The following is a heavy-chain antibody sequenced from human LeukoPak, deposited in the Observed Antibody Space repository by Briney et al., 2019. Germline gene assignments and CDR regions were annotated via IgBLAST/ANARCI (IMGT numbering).Heavy chain of an antibody. V-gene: IGHV3-7*05. Sequence: GGSLRLSCAASGFTFSSHWMSWVRQAPGKGLEWVANINQDGSEKNYVDSVKGRFTISRDNAKNSLYLQMDSLRAEDTAVYYCARVSRSESGIYWGQGTLVTVSS. J-gene: IGHJ4*02. CDR3: ARVSRSESGIY. CDR2: INQDGSEK. CDR1: GFTFSSHW. D-gene: IGHD3-3*01.